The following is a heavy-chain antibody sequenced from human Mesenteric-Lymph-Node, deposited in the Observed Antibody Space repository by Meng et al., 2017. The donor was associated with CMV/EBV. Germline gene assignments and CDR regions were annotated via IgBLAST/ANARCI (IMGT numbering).Heavy chain of an antibody. Sequence: GESLKISCAASGFTFSSYWMTWVRQAPGKGLEWVANIKYDGSEKHYVDSVKGRFTISRDNAENSVHLQMNSLRVEDTAVYYCARGAQYNDLWSGYIYSFDYWGQGTLVAVSS. CDR2: IKYDGSEK. J-gene: IGHJ4*02. V-gene: IGHV3-7*01. CDR3: ARGAQYNDLWSGYIYSFDY. D-gene: IGHD3-3*01. CDR1: GFTFSSYW.